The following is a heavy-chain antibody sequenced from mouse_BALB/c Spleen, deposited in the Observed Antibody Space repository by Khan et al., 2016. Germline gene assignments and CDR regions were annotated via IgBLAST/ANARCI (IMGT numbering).Heavy chain of an antibody. CDR2: ITYSGIT. CDR3: TADDGYYSAWFAY. D-gene: IGHD2-3*01. Sequence: EVQLQESGPGLVKPSQSLSLTCTVTGYSITSDYAWNWIRQFPGNKLEWMGYITYSGITTYNPSLKSRISVTRDTSKNQFFLQLNSVTAEDTAAYYCTADDGYYSAWFAYWGQGTLVTVSA. J-gene: IGHJ3*01. V-gene: IGHV3-2*02. CDR1: GYSITSDYA.